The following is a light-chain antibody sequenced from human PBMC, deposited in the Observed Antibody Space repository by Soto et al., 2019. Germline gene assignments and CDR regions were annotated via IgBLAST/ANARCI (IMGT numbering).Light chain of an antibody. CDR1: SSDVGGYNY. Sequence: QSALTQPPSASGSPGQSVTISCTGTSSDVGGYNYLSWYQHRPGKAPQLIIYEVTKRPSGVPNRFFGSKSGNTASLTVSGLPAEDEADYFCMSYAGMYTYVFGTGTKLTVL. CDR2: EVT. CDR3: MSYAGMYTYV. J-gene: IGLJ1*01. V-gene: IGLV2-8*01.